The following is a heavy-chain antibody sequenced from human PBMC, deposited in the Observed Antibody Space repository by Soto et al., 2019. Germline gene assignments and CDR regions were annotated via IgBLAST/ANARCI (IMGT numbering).Heavy chain of an antibody. D-gene: IGHD4-17*01. J-gene: IGHJ6*02. CDR3: AREHDYGSLYYYYGMDV. CDR1: GYTFTSYG. V-gene: IGHV1-18*01. Sequence: QVQLVQSGAEVKKPGASVKVSCKASGYTFTSYGISWGRQAPGQGLEWVGWISAYNGNTNYAQKLQGRVTMTTDTSTSTAYMELRSLRSDDTAVYYCAREHDYGSLYYYYGMDVWGQGTTVTVSS. CDR2: ISAYNGNT.